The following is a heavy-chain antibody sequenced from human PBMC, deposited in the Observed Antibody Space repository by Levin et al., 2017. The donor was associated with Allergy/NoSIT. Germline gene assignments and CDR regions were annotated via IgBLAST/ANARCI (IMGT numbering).Heavy chain of an antibody. CDR2: IYYSGST. J-gene: IGHJ3*02. Sequence: SETLSLTCTVSGGSISSSSYYWGWIRQPPGKGLEWIGSIYYSGSTYYNPSLKSRVTISVDTSKNQFSLKLSSVTAADTAVYYCARDLIVVVVAATSDSYDAFDIWGQGTMVTVSS. CDR1: GGSISSSSYY. V-gene: IGHV4-39*07. CDR3: ARDLIVVVVAATSDSYDAFDI. D-gene: IGHD2-15*01.